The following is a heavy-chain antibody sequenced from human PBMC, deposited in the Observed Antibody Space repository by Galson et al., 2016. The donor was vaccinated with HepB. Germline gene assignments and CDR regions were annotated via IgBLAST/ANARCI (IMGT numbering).Heavy chain of an antibody. CDR1: GFTFSSYG. CDR2: ISYDGDNK. CDR3: AKDKGGRWKQLWLGSYAFDI. J-gene: IGHJ3*02. V-gene: IGHV3-30*18. D-gene: IGHD5-18*01. Sequence: SLRLSCAASGFTFSSYGMHWVRQAPGKGLEWVAVISYDGDNKYYADSVKGRFTISRDNSKNTLYLQMNSLRAEDTAVYYCAKDKGGRWKQLWLGSYAFDIWGQGTMVTVSS.